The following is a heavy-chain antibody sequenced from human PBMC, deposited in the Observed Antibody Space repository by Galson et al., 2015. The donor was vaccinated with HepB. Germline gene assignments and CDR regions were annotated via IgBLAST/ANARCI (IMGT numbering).Heavy chain of an antibody. V-gene: IGHV4-38-2*02. CDR3: ARDPRDIVVVVAATRFDP. Sequence: ETLSPTCTVSGYSISSGYYWGWIRQPPGKGLEWIGSIYHSGSTYYNPSLKSRVTISVDTSKNQFSLKLSSVTAADTAVYYCARDPRDIVVVVAATRFDPWGQGTLVTVSS. J-gene: IGHJ5*02. CDR2: IYHSGST. D-gene: IGHD2-15*01. CDR1: GYSISSGYY.